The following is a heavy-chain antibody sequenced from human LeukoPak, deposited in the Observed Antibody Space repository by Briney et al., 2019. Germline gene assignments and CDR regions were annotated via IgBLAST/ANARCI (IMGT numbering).Heavy chain of an antibody. CDR1: GGTFSSYT. CDR2: INPSGGST. J-gene: IGHJ4*02. V-gene: IGHV1-46*01. Sequence: ASVKVSCKASGGTFSSYTISWVRQAPGQGLEWMGIINPSGGSTSYAQKFQGRVTMTRDTSTSTVYMELSSLRSEDTAVYYCARDPSDCSSTSCYDSWGQGTLVTVAS. CDR3: ARDPSDCSSTSCYDS. D-gene: IGHD2-2*01.